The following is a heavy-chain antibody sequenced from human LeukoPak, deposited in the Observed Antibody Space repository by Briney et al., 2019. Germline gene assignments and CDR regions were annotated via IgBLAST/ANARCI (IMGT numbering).Heavy chain of an antibody. CDR1: GYTXTGYY. J-gene: IGHJ5*02. Sequence: GASVKVSCKASGYTXTGYYMHRVRQAPGQGLDWMGWINPNSGGTNYAQKFQGRVTMTRDTSSSTAYMELSRRRSDDTAVYYCARDRSISGGWFDPWGQGTLVTVSS. D-gene: IGHD1-26*01. CDR3: ARDRSISGGWFDP. V-gene: IGHV1-2*02. CDR2: INPNSGGT.